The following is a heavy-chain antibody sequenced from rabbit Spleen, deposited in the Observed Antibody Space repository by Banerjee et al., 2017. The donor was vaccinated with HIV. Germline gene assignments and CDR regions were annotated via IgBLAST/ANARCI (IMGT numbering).Heavy chain of an antibody. CDR3: ARNFDL. V-gene: IGHV1S40*01. CDR1: GVSFSSSSY. Sequence: QSLEESGGDLVKPGASLTLTCTASGVSFSSSSYMCWVRQAPGKGLEWIGTIYAGSTGTIDFASWAKGRFTISKTSSTTVTLQMTSLTAADTATYFCARNFDLWGQGTLVTVS. CDR2: IYAGSTGTI. J-gene: IGHJ4*01.